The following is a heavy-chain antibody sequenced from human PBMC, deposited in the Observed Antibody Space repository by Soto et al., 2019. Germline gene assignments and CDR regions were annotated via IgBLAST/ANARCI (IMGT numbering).Heavy chain of an antibody. V-gene: IGHV3-30*18. D-gene: IGHD2-2*01. CDR2: ISYDGSNK. CDR1: GFTFSSYG. CDR3: AKGLIVVVPAASYFDY. Sequence: ESGGGVVQPGRSLRLSCAASGFTFSSYGMHWVRQAPGKGLEWVAVISYDGSNKYYADSVKGRFTISRDNSKNTLYLQMNSLRAEDTAVYYCAKGLIVVVPAASYFDYWGQGTLVTVSS. J-gene: IGHJ4*02.